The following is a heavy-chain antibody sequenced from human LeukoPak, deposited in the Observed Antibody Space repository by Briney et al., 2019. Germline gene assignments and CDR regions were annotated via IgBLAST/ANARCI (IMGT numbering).Heavy chain of an antibody. V-gene: IGHV3-30*03. Sequence: GRSLRLSCAASGFTFSTYGIHWVRQAPGKGLEWVAVISYNGSDKYYVDSVKVRFTISRDNSKNTVYLQMNSLRVEDTALYYCARRAPSHDFDDWGQGTLVTVSS. CDR2: ISYNGSDK. CDR3: ARRAPSHDFDD. J-gene: IGHJ4*02. CDR1: GFTFSTYG.